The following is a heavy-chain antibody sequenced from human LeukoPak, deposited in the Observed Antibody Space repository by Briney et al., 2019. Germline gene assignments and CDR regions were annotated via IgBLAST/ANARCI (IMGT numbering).Heavy chain of an antibody. CDR1: GGSISSYY. Sequence: SETLSLTCTVSGGSISSYYWSWIRQPAGKGLEWIGRIYTSGSTNYNPSLKSRVTMSVDTSKNQFSLKLSSVTAADTAVYYCARDPFVGYGSGSYYQPWGQGTLVTVSS. CDR3: ARDPFVGYGSGSYYQP. J-gene: IGHJ5*02. D-gene: IGHD3-10*01. CDR2: IYTSGST. V-gene: IGHV4-4*07.